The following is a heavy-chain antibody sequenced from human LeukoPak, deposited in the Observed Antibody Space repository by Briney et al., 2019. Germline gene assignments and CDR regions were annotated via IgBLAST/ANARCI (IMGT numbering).Heavy chain of an antibody. CDR3: ARDPRYCGGDCYTFDY. J-gene: IGHJ4*02. D-gene: IGHD2-21*02. V-gene: IGHV3-74*01. CDR1: GFIFSRYW. CDR2: INSDGSST. Sequence: GSLRLSCAASGFIFSRYWMNWVRQAPGKGPVWVSPINSDGSSTSYADSVKGRFTISRDNAKNTLYLQMNSLRAEDTAVYYCARDPRYCGGDCYTFDYWGQGTLVTVSS.